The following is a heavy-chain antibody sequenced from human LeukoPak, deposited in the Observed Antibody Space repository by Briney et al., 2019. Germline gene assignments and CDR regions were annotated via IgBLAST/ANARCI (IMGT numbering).Heavy chain of an antibody. V-gene: IGHV3-23*01. CDR2: ISNSGGST. Sequence: PGGSLRLSCAASGFTFSNYAMSWVRQAPGKGLEWVSVISNSGGSTYYADSVKGRFTISRDNSKNTLYLQMNSPGAEDTALYYCAKHLRNGVYLGFDCWGQGTLVTVSS. CDR3: AKHLRNGVYLGFDC. J-gene: IGHJ4*02. D-gene: IGHD2/OR15-2a*01. CDR1: GFTFSNYA.